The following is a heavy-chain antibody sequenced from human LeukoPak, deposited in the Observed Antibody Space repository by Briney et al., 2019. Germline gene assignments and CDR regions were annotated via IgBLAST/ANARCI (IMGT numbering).Heavy chain of an antibody. J-gene: IGHJ5*02. D-gene: IGHD6-6*01. CDR2: INPNSGGT. CDR3: ARFRPRTKYSSSSGWFDP. CDR1: GYTFIGYY. Sequence: GASVKVSCKASGYTFIGYYIHWVRQAPGQGLEWMGWINPNSGGTNYAQKFQGRVTMTRDTSISTAYMELSRLRSDDTAVYYCARFRPRTKYSSSSGWFDPWGQGTLVTVSS. V-gene: IGHV1-2*02.